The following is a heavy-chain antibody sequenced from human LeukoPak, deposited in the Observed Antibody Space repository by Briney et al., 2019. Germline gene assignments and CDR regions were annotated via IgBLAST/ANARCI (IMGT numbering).Heavy chain of an antibody. D-gene: IGHD6-19*01. Sequence: EASVKVSCKASEYTFTGYYMHWVRQAPGQGLEWMGWINPNSGGTNYAQKFQGRVTMTRDTSISTAYMELSRLRSDDTAVYYCARGAVAGTGSSHDYWGQGTLVTVSS. CDR3: ARGAVAGTGSSHDY. J-gene: IGHJ4*02. V-gene: IGHV1-2*02. CDR1: EYTFTGYY. CDR2: INPNSGGT.